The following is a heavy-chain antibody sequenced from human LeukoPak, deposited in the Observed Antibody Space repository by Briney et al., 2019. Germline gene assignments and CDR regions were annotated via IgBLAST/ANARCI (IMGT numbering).Heavy chain of an antibody. CDR3: ARGLIAVAGTRWFDP. CDR2: IIPIFGTA. CDR1: GYTFTSYG. J-gene: IGHJ5*02. D-gene: IGHD6-19*01. V-gene: IGHV1-69*13. Sequence: SVKVSCKASGYTFTSYGISWVRQAPGQGLEWMGGIIPIFGTANYAQKFQGRVTITADESTSTAYMELSSLRSEDTAVYYCARGLIAVAGTRWFDPWGQGTLVTVSS.